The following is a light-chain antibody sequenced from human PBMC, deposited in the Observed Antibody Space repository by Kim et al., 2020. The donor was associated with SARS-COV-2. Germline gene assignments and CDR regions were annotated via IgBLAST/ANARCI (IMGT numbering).Light chain of an antibody. Sequence: APGERATLYCRASQSVTSNVAWYQQKPGQAPRLLIYDASTRATGIPARFSGTGSGTEFSLTISSLQSEDCAVYYCQQYKSWPLTFGGGTKVDIK. CDR3: QQYKSWPLT. J-gene: IGKJ4*01. CDR2: DAS. CDR1: QSVTSN. V-gene: IGKV3-15*01.